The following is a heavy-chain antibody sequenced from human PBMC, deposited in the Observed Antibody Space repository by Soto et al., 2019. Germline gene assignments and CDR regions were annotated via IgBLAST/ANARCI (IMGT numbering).Heavy chain of an antibody. D-gene: IGHD2-2*01. J-gene: IGHJ6*01. CDR2: IIPIFGTA. CDR1: GATFSSYA. CDR3: ASERYQALPDGMDV. Sequence: VEASCEASGATFSSYAISWVRQAPGQGLEWMGGIIPIFGTANYAQKFQGRVTLTWVTSINRAYMELRSPRPADTAMPYCASERYQALPDGMDVWRQGTSDTVSS. V-gene: IGHV1-69*13.